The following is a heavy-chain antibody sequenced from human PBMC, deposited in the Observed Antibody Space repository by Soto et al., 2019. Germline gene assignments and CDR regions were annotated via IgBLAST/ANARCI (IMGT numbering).Heavy chain of an antibody. CDR2: ISAYNGNT. CDR3: ARDSRAIVVVVADI. D-gene: IGHD2-15*01. Sequence: ASVKVSCKASGYTFTSYGISWVRQAPGQGLEWMGWISAYNGNTNYAQKLQGRVTMTTDTSTSTAYMELRSLRSDDTAVYYCARDSRAIVVVVADIWGQGTMVTVSS. CDR1: GYTFTSYG. J-gene: IGHJ3*02. V-gene: IGHV1-18*01.